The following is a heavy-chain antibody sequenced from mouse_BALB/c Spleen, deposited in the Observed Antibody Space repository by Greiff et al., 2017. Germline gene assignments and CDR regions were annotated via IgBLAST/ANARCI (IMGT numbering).Heavy chain of an antibody. V-gene: IGHV14-3*02. CDR1: GFNIKDTY. CDR3: ARSNYDYDGGFDV. J-gene: IGHJ1*01. CDR2: IDPANGNT. D-gene: IGHD2-4*01. Sequence: EVQLQQSGAELVKPGASAKLSCTASGFNIKDTYMHWVKQRPEQGLEWIGRIDPANGNTKYDPKFQGKATITADTSSNTAYLQLSSLTSEDTAVYYCARSNYDYDGGFDVWGAGTTVTVSS.